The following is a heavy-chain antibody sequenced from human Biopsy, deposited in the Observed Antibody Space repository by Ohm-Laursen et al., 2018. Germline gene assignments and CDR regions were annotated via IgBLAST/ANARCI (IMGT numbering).Heavy chain of an antibody. CDR1: GGSFSGYY. Sequence: SDTLSLTCAVYGGSFSGYYWSWIRQPPGKGLEWIGEINHRGSTNYNPSLKSRVTISVDTSKNQFLLKLRSVTAADTAVYYCARAVDYYDPYYYYGLDVWGQGTTVTVSS. CDR3: ARAVDYYDPYYYYGLDV. D-gene: IGHD3-16*01. J-gene: IGHJ6*02. CDR2: INHRGST. V-gene: IGHV4-34*01.